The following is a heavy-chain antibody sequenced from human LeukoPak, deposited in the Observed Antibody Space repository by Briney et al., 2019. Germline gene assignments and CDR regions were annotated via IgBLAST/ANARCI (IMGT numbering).Heavy chain of an antibody. D-gene: IGHD2/OR15-2a*01. J-gene: IGHJ4*02. Sequence: PSETLSLTCTVSGGSISSTNYYWGWVRQSPGKGLEWIGSIYYSGTSYYNPSLKSRVTMSVDTSKNQFSLKLSSVTAADTAVYYCARESVSTGLWDYWGQETLVTVSS. CDR2: IYYSGTS. V-gene: IGHV4-39*07. CDR3: ARESVSTGLWDY. CDR1: GGSISSTNYY.